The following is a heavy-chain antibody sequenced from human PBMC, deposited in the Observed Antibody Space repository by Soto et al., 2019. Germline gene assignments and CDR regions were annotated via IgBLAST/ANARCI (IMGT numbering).Heavy chain of an antibody. CDR3: ARDRCSGGACHSTFSLDI. V-gene: IGHV1-2*04. CDR1: GFTLTDYY. Sequence: GASVKVSCKASGFTLTDYYMNWVRQAPGQGLEWLGWIDPKSGGTNYAQKFQGWVTPTSDTSTGTAYMELSRVRSGDTALYYCARDRCSGGACHSTFSLDIWG. CDR2: IDPKSGGT. J-gene: IGHJ3*02. D-gene: IGHD2-15*01.